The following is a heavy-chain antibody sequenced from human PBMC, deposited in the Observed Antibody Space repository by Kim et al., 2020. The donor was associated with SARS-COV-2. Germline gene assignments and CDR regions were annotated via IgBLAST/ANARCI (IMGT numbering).Heavy chain of an antibody. V-gene: IGHV4-34*01. J-gene: IGHJ6*02. CDR3: ARVVVVPAAIFYPGRYYYYGMDV. CDR1: GGSFSGYY. D-gene: IGHD2-2*01. Sequence: SETLSLTCAVYGGSFSGYYWSWIRQPPGKGLEWIGEINHSGSTNYNPSLKSRVTISVDTSKNQFSLKLSSVTAADTAVYYCARVVVVPAAIFYPGRYYYYGMDVWGQGTTVTVSS. CDR2: INHSGST.